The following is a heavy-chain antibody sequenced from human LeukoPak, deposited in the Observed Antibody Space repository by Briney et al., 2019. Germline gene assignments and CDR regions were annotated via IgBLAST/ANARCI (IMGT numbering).Heavy chain of an antibody. Sequence: GPTLVKPTQTLTLTCTFSGFSLSTSGVGVGWIRQPPGKALEWLALIYWNDDKRYSPSLKSRLTITKDTSKNQVVLTMTNMDPVDTATYYCAHSRESGDCSSTSCINWFDPWGQGTLVTVSS. CDR3: AHSRESGDCSSTSCINWFDP. CDR2: IYWNDDK. D-gene: IGHD2-2*01. J-gene: IGHJ5*02. CDR1: GFSLSTSGVG. V-gene: IGHV2-5*01.